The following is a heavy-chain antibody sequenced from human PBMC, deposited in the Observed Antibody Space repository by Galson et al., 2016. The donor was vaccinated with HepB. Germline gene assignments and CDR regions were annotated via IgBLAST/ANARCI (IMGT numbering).Heavy chain of an antibody. CDR1: RFTFSSYS. Sequence: SLRLSCAGSRFTFSSYSMNWVRQAPGKGLEWVSSISSDSSDMYYVDSVKGRFTISRDNAKNSLYLQMNILSVDDTAVYYCAREGTASADEYFDLWGRGTLVTVSS. CDR2: ISSDSSDM. J-gene: IGHJ2*01. CDR3: AREGTASADEYFDL. D-gene: IGHD6-13*01. V-gene: IGHV3-21*01.